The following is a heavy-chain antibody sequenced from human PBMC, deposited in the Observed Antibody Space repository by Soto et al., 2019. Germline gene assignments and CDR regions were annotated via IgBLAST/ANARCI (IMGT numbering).Heavy chain of an antibody. J-gene: IGHJ6*02. V-gene: IGHV1-69*12. Sequence: QVQLMQSGAEVKTPGSSVKVSCKASGGTFSTSAISWVRQVPGEGLEWVGGIMPIFATPDDAQKFQGRVTISADESTATAYLELTSLTTDDTAVYYCARDKDRQQLGGIYYYMVDVWGQGTAITVSS. D-gene: IGHD3-3*02. CDR2: IMPIFATP. CDR1: GGTFSTSA. CDR3: ARDKDRQQLGGIYYYMVDV.